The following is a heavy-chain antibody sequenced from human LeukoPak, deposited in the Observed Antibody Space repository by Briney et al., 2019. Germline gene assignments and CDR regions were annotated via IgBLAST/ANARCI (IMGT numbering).Heavy chain of an antibody. Sequence: PGGSLRLSCAASGFTFSTYDMHWVRHATAKGLEWVSAIDTAGGTYYPDSVKGRFTISRENAKNSFYLQMNSLRAGDTAVYYCAREGFCGGDCPGYFDLWGRGTLVTVSS. CDR3: AREGFCGGDCPGYFDL. D-gene: IGHD2-21*02. V-gene: IGHV3-13*04. CDR2: IDTAGGT. J-gene: IGHJ2*01. CDR1: GFTFSTYD.